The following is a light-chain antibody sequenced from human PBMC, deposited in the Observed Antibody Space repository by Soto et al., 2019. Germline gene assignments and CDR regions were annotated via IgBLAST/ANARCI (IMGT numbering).Light chain of an antibody. J-gene: IGLJ1*01. V-gene: IGLV2-8*01. Sequence: QSALTQPPSASGSPGQSVTISCTGTSSDVGGYNYVSWYQQHPGKAPKLMIYDVTKRPSGVPDRFSGSKSGNTASLTVSGLQAEEEDDYYCTSYADTNTHVFGTGTKLTVL. CDR2: DVT. CDR1: SSDVGGYNY. CDR3: TSYADTNTHV.